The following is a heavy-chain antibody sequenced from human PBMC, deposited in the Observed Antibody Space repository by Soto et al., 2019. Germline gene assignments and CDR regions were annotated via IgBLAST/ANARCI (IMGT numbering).Heavy chain of an antibody. J-gene: IGHJ5*02. CDR1: GYTFTDYY. D-gene: IGHD5-12*01. V-gene: IGHV1-2*02. Sequence: AAVKVSCKASGYTFTDYYIHWVRQAPGQGLEWMAWINPNSGGTIYAQNFYGRITMTRDTSTNTAYMELHSLRSDDTAVYYCARSPPSGSSVWFDPWGQGTLVTVSS. CDR2: INPNSGGT. CDR3: ARSPPSGSSVWFDP.